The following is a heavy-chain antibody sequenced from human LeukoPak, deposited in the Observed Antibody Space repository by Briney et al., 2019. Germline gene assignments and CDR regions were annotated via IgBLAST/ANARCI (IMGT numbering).Heavy chain of an antibody. D-gene: IGHD3-10*01. CDR1: GYTFTNNY. V-gene: IGHV1-2*02. Sequence: ASVKVSCKSSGYTFTNNYMHWARQAPGQGLEWMGWINPNSGGTNYAQKFQGRVTMTRDTSVSTAYMEVSRLRSDDTAVYFCARDRRGYYDSGSYYPLIWGQGTLVTVSS. CDR2: INPNSGGT. CDR3: ARDRRGYYDSGSYYPLI. J-gene: IGHJ4*02.